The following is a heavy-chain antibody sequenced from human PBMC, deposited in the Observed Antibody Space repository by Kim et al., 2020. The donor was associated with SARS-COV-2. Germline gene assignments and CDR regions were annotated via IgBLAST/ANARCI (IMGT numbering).Heavy chain of an antibody. Sequence: YNPSLESRVAISVETSKNQFSLNLNYVTAADTAVYYCARHDRLVRDTFDIWGQGTMVTVSS. J-gene: IGHJ3*02. CDR3: ARHDRLVRDTFDI. V-gene: IGHV4-39*01. D-gene: IGHD3-9*01.